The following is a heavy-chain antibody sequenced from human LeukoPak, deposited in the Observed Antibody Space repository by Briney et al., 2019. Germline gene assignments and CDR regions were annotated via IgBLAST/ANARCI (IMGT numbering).Heavy chain of an antibody. CDR3: ARPYYDILTSYYLHYFDY. D-gene: IGHD3-9*01. CDR1: GFTFSSYW. Sequence: GGSLRLSCAASGFTFSSYWMHWVRQAPGKGLVWVSRISTDGSSAIYADSVNGRFTISRDNAKNTLYLQMNSLRAEDTAVYYCARPYYDILTSYYLHYFDYWGQGTLVTASS. V-gene: IGHV3-74*01. J-gene: IGHJ4*02. CDR2: ISTDGSSA.